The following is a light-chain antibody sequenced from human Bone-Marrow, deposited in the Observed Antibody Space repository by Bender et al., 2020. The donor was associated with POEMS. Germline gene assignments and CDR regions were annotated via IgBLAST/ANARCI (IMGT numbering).Light chain of an antibody. J-gene: IGLJ1*01. CDR3: SSYTSSNSLYV. Sequence: QSALTQPASVSGSPGQSITISCTGTRSDVGRYNFVSWYQQHPGNAPKLMIYEVTKRPSGVSNRFSGSKSGNTASLTISGLQAEDEADYYCSSYTSSNSLYVFGTGTKVTVL. CDR2: EVT. CDR1: RSDVGRYNF. V-gene: IGLV2-14*01.